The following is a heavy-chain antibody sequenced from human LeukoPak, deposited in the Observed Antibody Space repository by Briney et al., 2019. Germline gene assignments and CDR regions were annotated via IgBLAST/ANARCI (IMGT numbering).Heavy chain of an antibody. CDR3: ARLAAAGHFDY. CDR2: IYYRGST. CDR1: GGAISSSSHY. J-gene: IGHJ4*02. D-gene: IGHD6-13*01. Sequence: SETLSLTCSVSGGAISSSSHYWGWIPQPPGKGLEWIGSIYYRGSTHYNPPLESRVTISVDTSKNQFSLKLSSVTAADTAVYFCARLAAAGHFDYWGQGTLVTVSS. V-gene: IGHV4-39*01.